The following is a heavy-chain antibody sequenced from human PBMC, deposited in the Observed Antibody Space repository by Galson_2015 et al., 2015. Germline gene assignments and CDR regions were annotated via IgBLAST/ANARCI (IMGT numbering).Heavy chain of an antibody. V-gene: IGHV4-59*01. CDR3: ARAPWGGRFDF. D-gene: IGHD3-16*01. Sequence: ETLSLTCTVSGGSISSSYWSWIRQPPGKGLEWIGSLYDSGSTSYNPSLKSRVTISVDTSKNQFSLNLNSVTAGDTALYYCARAPWGGRFDFWGQGPLVTVSS. CDR2: LYDSGST. CDR1: GGSISSSY. J-gene: IGHJ4*02.